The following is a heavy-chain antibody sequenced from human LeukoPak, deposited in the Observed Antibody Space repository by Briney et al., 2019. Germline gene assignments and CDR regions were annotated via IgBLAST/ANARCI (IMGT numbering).Heavy chain of an antibody. Sequence: KPSETLSLTCTVSGGSISSGGYYWSWIRQPPGKGLEWIGYIYHSGSTYYNPSLKSRVTISVDRSKNQFSLKLSSVTAADTAVYYCARGPQTGWLPVYWGQGTLVTVSS. CDR1: GGSISSGGYY. CDR2: IYHSGST. J-gene: IGHJ4*02. D-gene: IGHD5-24*01. V-gene: IGHV4-30-2*01. CDR3: ARGPQTGWLPVY.